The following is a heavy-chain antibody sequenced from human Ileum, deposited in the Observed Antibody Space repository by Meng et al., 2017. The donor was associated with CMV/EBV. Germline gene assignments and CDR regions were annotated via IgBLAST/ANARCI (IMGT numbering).Heavy chain of an antibody. CDR2: ISGKNGTT. J-gene: IGHJ3*02. D-gene: IGHD3-22*01. Sequence: GEALKIPWAASGFTFSSYAMSWVRQAPGKGLKWVATISGKNGTTYGDSVKGRFTISRDNFKNTVYLQMNSLRAGDTAVYYCAKGDYYDHDGWGTFDTWGQGTMVTVSS. CDR1: GFTFSSYA. CDR3: AKGDYYDHDGWGTFDT. V-gene: IGHV3-23*01.